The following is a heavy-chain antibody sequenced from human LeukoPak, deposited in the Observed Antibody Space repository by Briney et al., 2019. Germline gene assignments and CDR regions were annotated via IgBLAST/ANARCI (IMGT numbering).Heavy chain of an antibody. CDR1: GFTFTDYA. CDR2: ISASGSTT. V-gene: IGHV3-23*01. D-gene: IGHD6-19*01. Sequence: GGSPRLSCAASGFTFTDYAMGWVRQAPGQGLEWASTISASGSTTYYADSVRGRFTISRDNSKNTLSLQMSSLRAEDTAVYYCAKARTPYNSGFDYWGQGTLVAVSS. J-gene: IGHJ4*02. CDR3: AKARTPYNSGFDY.